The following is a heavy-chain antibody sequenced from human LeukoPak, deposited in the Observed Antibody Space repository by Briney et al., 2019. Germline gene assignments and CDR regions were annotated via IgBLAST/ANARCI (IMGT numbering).Heavy chain of an antibody. V-gene: IGHV3-53*01. CDR2: IYSGGST. CDR3: ARGWYRTYYFDY. D-gene: IGHD6-13*01. J-gene: IGHJ4*02. Sequence: GGSLRLSCAASGFTVSSNYMSWVRQAPGKGLEWVSVIYSGGSTYYADSVKGRFTISRDNSKNTLYPQMNGLRAEDTAVYYCARGWYRTYYFDYWGQGTLVTVSS. CDR1: GFTVSSNY.